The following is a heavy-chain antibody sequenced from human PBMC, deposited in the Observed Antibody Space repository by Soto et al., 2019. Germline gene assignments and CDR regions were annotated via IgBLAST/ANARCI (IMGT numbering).Heavy chain of an antibody. CDR2: IIPIFGTA. J-gene: IGHJ6*02. Sequence: SVKVSCKASGGTFSSYAISWVRQAPGQGLEWMGGIIPIFGTANYAQKFQGRVTITADESTSTAYMELSSLRSEDTAVYYCARVFWSGYYAYYYGMDVWGQGTTVTVSS. V-gene: IGHV1-69*13. CDR1: GGTFSSYA. D-gene: IGHD3-3*01. CDR3: ARVFWSGYYAYYYGMDV.